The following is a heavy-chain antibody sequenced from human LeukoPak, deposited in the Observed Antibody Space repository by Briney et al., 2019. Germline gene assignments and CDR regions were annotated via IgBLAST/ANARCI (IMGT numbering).Heavy chain of an antibody. CDR3: AREGDYYDSSGSGYYFDY. CDR2: IIPIFGTA. Sequence: ASVKVSCKASGGTFSSYAISWVRQAPGQGLEWMEGIIPIFGTANYAQKFQGRVTITTDESTSTAYMELSSLRSEDTAVYYCAREGDYYDSSGSGYYFDYWGQGTLVTVSS. J-gene: IGHJ4*02. V-gene: IGHV1-69*05. CDR1: GGTFSSYA. D-gene: IGHD3-22*01.